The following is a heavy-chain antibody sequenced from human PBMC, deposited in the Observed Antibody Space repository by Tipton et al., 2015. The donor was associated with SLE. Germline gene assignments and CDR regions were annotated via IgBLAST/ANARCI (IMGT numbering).Heavy chain of an antibody. CDR1: GFTFSSYG. CDR2: IRYDGSNK. V-gene: IGHV3-30*02. Sequence: SLRLSCAASGFTFSSYGMHWVRQAPGKGLEWVAFIRYDGSNKYYADSVKGRFTISRDNAKNSLYLQMNSLRAEDTAVYYCASGSDGYNYRLYWGQGTLVTVSS. J-gene: IGHJ4*02. CDR3: ASGSDGYNYRLY. D-gene: IGHD5-24*01.